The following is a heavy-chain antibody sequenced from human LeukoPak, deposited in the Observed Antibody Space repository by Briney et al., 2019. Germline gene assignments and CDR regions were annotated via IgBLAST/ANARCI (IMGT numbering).Heavy chain of an antibody. CDR2: ICYSGST. V-gene: IGHV4-59*01. Sequence: SETLSLTCTVSGGSISSYYWSWIRQPPGKGLEWIGYICYSGSTNYNPSLKSRVTISVDTSKNQFSLKLSPVTAADTAVYYCARDPGSTRGFDPWGQGTLVTLSS. J-gene: IGHJ5*02. CDR3: ARDPGSTRGFDP. D-gene: IGHD2-2*01. CDR1: GGSISSYY.